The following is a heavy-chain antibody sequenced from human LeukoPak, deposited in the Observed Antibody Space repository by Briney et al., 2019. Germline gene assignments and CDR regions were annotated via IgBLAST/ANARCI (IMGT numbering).Heavy chain of an antibody. Sequence: SETLSLTCAVYGGSFSGYYWSWIRQPPGKGLEWIGEINHSGSTNYNPSLKSRVIISVDTSKNQFSLKLSSVTAADTAVYYCARDREYSSSSTTHKEIDYWGQGTLVTVSS. D-gene: IGHD6-6*01. J-gene: IGHJ4*02. CDR1: GGSFSGYY. CDR3: ARDREYSSSSTTHKEIDY. V-gene: IGHV4-34*01. CDR2: INHSGST.